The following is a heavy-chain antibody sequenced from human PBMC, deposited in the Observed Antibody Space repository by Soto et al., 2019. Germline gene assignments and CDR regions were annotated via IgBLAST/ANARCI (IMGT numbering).Heavy chain of an antibody. CDR3: ASMGGYCSGGSCYPPGYYYGMDV. D-gene: IGHD2-15*01. Sequence: GASVKCSCKASGGTFSSYAISWVRQAPGQGLDWMGGIIPIFGTANYAQKFQGRVTITADESTSTAYMELSSLRSEDTAVYYCASMGGYCSGGSCYPPGYYYGMDVWGQGTTVTVSS. CDR2: IIPIFGTA. CDR1: GGTFSSYA. J-gene: IGHJ6*02. V-gene: IGHV1-69*13.